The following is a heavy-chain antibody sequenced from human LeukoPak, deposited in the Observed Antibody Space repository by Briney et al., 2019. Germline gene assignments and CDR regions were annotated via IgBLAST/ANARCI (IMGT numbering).Heavy chain of an antibody. CDR3: ARAGSGGAFDI. J-gene: IGHJ3*02. V-gene: IGHV3-53*04. CDR2: IYNGGST. Sequence: GGSLRLSCAASGFTVSSNYMSWVRQAPGKGLEWVSVIYNGGSTYYADSVKGRFTISRHNSKNTLYLQMNSLRAEDTAVYYCARAGSGGAFDIWGQGTMVTVSS. D-gene: IGHD3-10*01. CDR1: GFTVSSNY.